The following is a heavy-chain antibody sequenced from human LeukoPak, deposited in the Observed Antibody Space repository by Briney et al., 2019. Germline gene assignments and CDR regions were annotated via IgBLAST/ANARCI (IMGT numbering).Heavy chain of an antibody. CDR1: GDSISSGFFF. CDR3: ACSGDVIVVPAANNWFDL. V-gene: IGHV4-30-4*01. D-gene: IGHD2-2*01. J-gene: IGHJ5*02. Sequence: SETLSLTCTVSGDSISSGFFFWTWIRQSPGRGLEWIGYIYHTGITYYNPSLERRLNISLDTSKNQFSLKLNSVTATDTAVYYCACSGDVIVVPAANNWFDLWGQGTPVTVSS. CDR2: IYHTGIT.